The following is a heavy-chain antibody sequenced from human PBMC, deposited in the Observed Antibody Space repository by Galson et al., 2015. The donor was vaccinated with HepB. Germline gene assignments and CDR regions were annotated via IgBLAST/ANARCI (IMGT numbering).Heavy chain of an antibody. J-gene: IGHJ4*02. D-gene: IGHD2-21*02. CDR3: ASGWPIVVATNYFDY. CDR1: GGTFSSYA. V-gene: IGHV1-69*13. Sequence: SVKVSCKASGGTFSSYAISWVRQAPGQGLEWMGGIIPIFGTANYAQKFQGRVTITADESTSTAYMELSSLRSEDTAAYYCASGWPIVVATNYFDYWGQGTLVTVSS. CDR2: IIPIFGTA.